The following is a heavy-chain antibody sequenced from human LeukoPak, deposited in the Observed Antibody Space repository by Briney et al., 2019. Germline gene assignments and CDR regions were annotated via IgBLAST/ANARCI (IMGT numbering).Heavy chain of an antibody. Sequence: GGSLRLSCAASGFTFSSYWMHWVRQAPGKGLVWASHIDSDGRGTSCADSVKGRFTISRDNAKNTLYLQMNSLRAEDTAVYYCARDRSSSGWFDYWGQGTLVTVSS. CDR1: GFTFSSYW. CDR2: IDSDGRGT. D-gene: IGHD6-25*01. V-gene: IGHV3-74*01. J-gene: IGHJ4*02. CDR3: ARDRSSSGWFDY.